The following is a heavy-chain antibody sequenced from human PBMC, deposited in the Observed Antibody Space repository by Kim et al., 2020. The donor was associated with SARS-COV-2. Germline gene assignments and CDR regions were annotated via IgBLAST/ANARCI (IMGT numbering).Heavy chain of an antibody. J-gene: IGHJ4*02. V-gene: IGHV1-8*01. CDR1: GYTFTSYD. Sequence: ASVKVSCKASGYTFTSYDINWVRQATGQGLEWMGWMNPNSGNTGYAQKFQGRVTMTRNTSISTAYMELSSLRSEDTAVYYCARRLAAAGTTLSYWGQGTLVTVSS. CDR3: ARRLAAAGTTLSY. CDR2: MNPNSGNT. D-gene: IGHD6-13*01.